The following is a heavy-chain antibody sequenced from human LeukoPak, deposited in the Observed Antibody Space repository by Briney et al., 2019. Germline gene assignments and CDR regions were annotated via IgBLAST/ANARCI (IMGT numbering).Heavy chain of an antibody. CDR1: GFTFDDYA. Sequence: SGGSLRLSCAASGFTFDDYAMHWVRQAPGKGLEWVSGISWNSGSIGYADSVKGRFTISRDNAKNSLYLQMNSLRAEDTAMYYCARADLSGSYFHPHFLDYWGQGTLVTVSS. V-gene: IGHV3-9*01. CDR3: ARADLSGSYFHPHFLDY. J-gene: IGHJ4*02. D-gene: IGHD1-26*01. CDR2: ISWNSGSI.